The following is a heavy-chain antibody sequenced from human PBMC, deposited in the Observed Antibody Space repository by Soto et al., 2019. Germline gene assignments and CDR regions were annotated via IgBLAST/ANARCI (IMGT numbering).Heavy chain of an antibody. J-gene: IGHJ4*02. Sequence: QVQLQESGPGLVKPSETLSLTCTVSGGSISSYYWSWIRQPPGKGLEWIGYIYYSGSTNYNPSLKTRVTISVDTYKYQFSLKLISVTAADTAVYYCARLHDYGDYVFDYWGQGTMVTVSS. CDR1: GGSISSYY. V-gene: IGHV4-59*08. CDR3: ARLHDYGDYVFDY. D-gene: IGHD4-17*01. CDR2: IYYSGST.